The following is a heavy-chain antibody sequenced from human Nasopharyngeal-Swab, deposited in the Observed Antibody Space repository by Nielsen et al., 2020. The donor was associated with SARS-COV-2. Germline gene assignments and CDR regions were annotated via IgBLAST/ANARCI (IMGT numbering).Heavy chain of an antibody. CDR1: GGSISSYY. Sequence: SETLSLTCTVSGGSISSYYWSWIRQPPGKGLEWIGYIYYSGGTNYNPSLKSRVTISVDTSKNQFSLKLSSVTAADTAVYYCARHKSEYDAFDIWGQGTMVTVSS. J-gene: IGHJ3*02. CDR2: IYYSGGT. CDR3: ARHKSEYDAFDI. V-gene: IGHV4-59*08. D-gene: IGHD6-6*01.